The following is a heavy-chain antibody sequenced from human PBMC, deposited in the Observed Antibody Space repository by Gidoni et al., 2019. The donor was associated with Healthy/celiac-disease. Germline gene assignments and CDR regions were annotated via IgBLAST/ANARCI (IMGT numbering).Heavy chain of an antibody. CDR2: IIPILGIA. V-gene: IGHV1-69*08. J-gene: IGHJ6*02. D-gene: IGHD2-15*01. CDR3: AREYHYGDDCSGGSCYWAGEGYYYYYGMDV. CDR1: GGTFSSYT. Sequence: QVQLVQSGAEVKKPGSSVKVSCKASGGTFSSYTISWVRPAPGQGLEWMGRIIPILGIANYAQKFQGRVTITADKSTSTAYMELSSLRSEDTAVYYCAREYHYGDDCSGGSCYWAGEGYYYYYGMDVWGQGTTVTVSS.